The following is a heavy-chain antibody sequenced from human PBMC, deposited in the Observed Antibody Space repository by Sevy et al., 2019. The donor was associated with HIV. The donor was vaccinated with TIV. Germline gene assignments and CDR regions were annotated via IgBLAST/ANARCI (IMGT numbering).Heavy chain of an antibody. J-gene: IGHJ4*02. CDR3: ARRGSSSPIDY. D-gene: IGHD6-6*01. CDR1: GGSISSSSYY. Sequence: SETLSLTCTVSGGSISSSSYYWGWIRPPPGKGLEWVGNIYYSGSTFYNPSLKSRVTISVDTSKNQFSLKLSSVTAADTAVDYCARRGSSSPIDYWGQGTLVTVSS. CDR2: IYYSGST. V-gene: IGHV4-39*01.